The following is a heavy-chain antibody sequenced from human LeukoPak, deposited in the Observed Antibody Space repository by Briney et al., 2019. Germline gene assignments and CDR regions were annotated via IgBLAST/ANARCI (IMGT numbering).Heavy chain of an antibody. J-gene: IGHJ4*02. D-gene: IGHD4-11*01. CDR1: GGSISSGSYY. CDR2: IYTSGST. V-gene: IGHV4-61*02. CDR3: ARGGNDYSNSPFFYFDY. Sequence: SETLSLTCTVSGGSISSGSYYWSWIRQPAGKGLEWIGRIYTSGSTNYNPSLKSRVTISVDTSKNQFSLKLSSVTAADTAVYYCARGGNDYSNSPFFYFDYWGQGTLVTVSS.